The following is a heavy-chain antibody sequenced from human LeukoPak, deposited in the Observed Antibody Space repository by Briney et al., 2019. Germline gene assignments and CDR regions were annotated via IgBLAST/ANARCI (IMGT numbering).Heavy chain of an antibody. Sequence: SETLSLTCTVSGGSISSYYWSWIRQPPGKGLEWIGYIYYSGSTNYNPSLKSRVTISVDTSKNQFSLKLSSVTAADTAVYYCARGRGYDFWSGYSYYYYGMDVWGQGTTVTVSS. V-gene: IGHV4-59*08. CDR1: GGSISSYY. CDR3: ARGRGYDFWSGYSYYYYGMDV. D-gene: IGHD3-3*01. CDR2: IYYSGST. J-gene: IGHJ6*02.